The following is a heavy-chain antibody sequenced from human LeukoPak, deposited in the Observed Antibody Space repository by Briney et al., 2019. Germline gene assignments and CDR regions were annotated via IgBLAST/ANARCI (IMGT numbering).Heavy chain of an antibody. J-gene: IGHJ4*02. CDR2: IWYDGSNK. Sequence: PGRSLRLSCAASGFTFSSYGMHWVRQAPGKGLEWVAVIWYDGSNKYYADSVKGRFTISRDNSKNTLYPQMNSLRAEDTAVYYCARDGWYYDSSGYYRQGLFDYWGQGTLVTVSS. CDR3: ARDGWYYDSSGYYRQGLFDY. D-gene: IGHD3-22*01. CDR1: GFTFSSYG. V-gene: IGHV3-33*01.